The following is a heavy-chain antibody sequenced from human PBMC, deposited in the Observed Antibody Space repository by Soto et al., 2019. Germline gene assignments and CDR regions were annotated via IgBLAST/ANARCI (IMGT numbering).Heavy chain of an antibody. D-gene: IGHD1-26*01. CDR3: AREVGATTFDY. Sequence: QVQLVESGGGVVQPGRSLRLSCAASGFTFSSYAMHWVRQAPGKGLEWVAVISYDGSNKYYADSVKGRFTISRDNSKNTLYLQMNSLRAEDTAVDDCAREVGATTFDYWGQGTLVTVSS. J-gene: IGHJ4*02. CDR1: GFTFSSYA. CDR2: ISYDGSNK. V-gene: IGHV3-30-3*01.